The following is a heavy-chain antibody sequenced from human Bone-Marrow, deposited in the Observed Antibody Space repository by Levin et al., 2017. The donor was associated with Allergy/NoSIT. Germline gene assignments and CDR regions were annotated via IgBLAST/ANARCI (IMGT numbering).Heavy chain of an antibody. Sequence: LSLTCAASGFPFSSYWMSWVRQAPGKGLEWVANIKQDGSEKYYVDSVKGRFTISRDNAKNSLYLQMNSLRAEDTAVYYCARDGVYGDYHFDYWGQGTLVTVSS. CDR1: GFPFSSYW. CDR2: IKQDGSEK. V-gene: IGHV3-7*04. J-gene: IGHJ4*02. CDR3: ARDGVYGDYHFDY. D-gene: IGHD4-17*01.